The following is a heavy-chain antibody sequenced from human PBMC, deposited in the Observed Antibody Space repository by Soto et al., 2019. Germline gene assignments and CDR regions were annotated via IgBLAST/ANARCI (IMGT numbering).Heavy chain of an antibody. J-gene: IGHJ6*02. CDR3: AREIMITFGGVIAPAYGMDV. CDR1: GYTFTSYD. Sequence: GASVKVSCKASGYTFTSYDINWVRQATGQGLEWMGWMNPNSGNTGYAQKFQGRVTMTRNTSISTAYMELSSLRSEDTAVYYCAREIMITFGGVIAPAYGMDVWGQGTTVTVS. V-gene: IGHV1-8*01. CDR2: MNPNSGNT. D-gene: IGHD3-16*02.